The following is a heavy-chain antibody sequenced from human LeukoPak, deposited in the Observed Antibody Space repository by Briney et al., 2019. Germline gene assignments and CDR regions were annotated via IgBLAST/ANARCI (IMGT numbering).Heavy chain of an antibody. V-gene: IGHV3-23*01. CDR1: GFTFSSYA. CDR2: ISGSGGST. Sequence: GGSLRLSCAASGFTFSSYAMSWVRQAPGKGLEWVSAISGSGGSTYYADSVKGRFTISRDNSKNTLYLQMNSLRAEDTAVYYCAKDREYYYDSSGYDYAFDIWGQGTMVTVSS. D-gene: IGHD3-22*01. J-gene: IGHJ3*02. CDR3: AKDREYYYDSSGYDYAFDI.